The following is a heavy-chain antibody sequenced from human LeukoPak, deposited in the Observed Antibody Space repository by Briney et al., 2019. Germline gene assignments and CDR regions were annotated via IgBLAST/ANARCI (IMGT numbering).Heavy chain of an antibody. CDR2: IWYDGSSK. D-gene: IGHD3-9*01. V-gene: IGHV3-33*01. CDR3: ARDAGYDILSGYFDY. CDR1: GFTLTSYA. J-gene: IGHJ4*02. Sequence: PGGSLRLSCATSGFTLTSYAVHWVRQAPGKGQEWVGLIWYDGSSKYYADSVKGRFTISRDNSKNTLYLQMNSLRAEDTAVYYCARDAGYDILSGYFDYWGQGTLVTVSS.